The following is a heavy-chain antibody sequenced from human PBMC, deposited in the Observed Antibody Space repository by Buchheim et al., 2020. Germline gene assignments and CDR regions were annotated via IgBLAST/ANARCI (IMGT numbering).Heavy chain of an antibody. D-gene: IGHD6-19*01. Sequence: EVQLVESGGGLVQPGGSLRLSCAASGFTFSYYWMHWVRQTPGKGLVWVSRITSDGSSTNYADSVKGRFPISRDTAKNTLYLQMNSLRAEDTAVYFCARGAGESSGWYSFWGQGTL. CDR1: GFTFSYYW. CDR2: ITSDGSST. J-gene: IGHJ4*02. V-gene: IGHV3-74*01. CDR3: ARGAGESSGWYSF.